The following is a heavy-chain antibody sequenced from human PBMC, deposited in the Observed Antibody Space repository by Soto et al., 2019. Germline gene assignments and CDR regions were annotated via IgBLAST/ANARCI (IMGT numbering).Heavy chain of an antibody. Sequence: PSETLSLTCTVSGDSISSGGYYWSWIRQHPGRGLEWIGYIYYTGSTYYSPSLKSRVTMSVDTSKNQLSLTLSSVTPADTAVYFCARLYTYGYYYFDYWGQGTLVTVSS. J-gene: IGHJ4*02. CDR1: GDSISSGGYY. D-gene: IGHD5-18*01. CDR2: IYYTGST. V-gene: IGHV4-31*03. CDR3: ARLYTYGYYYFDY.